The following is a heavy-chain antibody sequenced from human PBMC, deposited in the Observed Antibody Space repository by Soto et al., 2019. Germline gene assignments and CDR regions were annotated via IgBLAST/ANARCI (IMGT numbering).Heavy chain of an antibody. CDR2: IIPIFGTA. CDR3: ARYCSSTSCHLSFMGLNYYYYGMDV. CDR1: GGTFSSYA. V-gene: IGHV1-69*13. J-gene: IGHJ6*02. D-gene: IGHD2-2*01. Sequence: GAAVKVSCKAPGGTFSSYAISWVRQAPGQGLEWMGGIIPIFGTANYAQKFQGRVTITADESTSTAYMELSSLRSEDTAVYYCARYCSSTSCHLSFMGLNYYYYGMDVWGQGTTVTVSS.